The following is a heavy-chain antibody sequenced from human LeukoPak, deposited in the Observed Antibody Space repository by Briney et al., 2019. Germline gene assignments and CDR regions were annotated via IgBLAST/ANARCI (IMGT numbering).Heavy chain of an antibody. V-gene: IGHV3-23*01. D-gene: IGHD2-15*01. J-gene: IGHJ4*02. CDR2: ISNNGDYT. CDR1: GFTFSSYA. CDR3: AKQLGYCSDGSCYFPY. Sequence: GGSLRLSCAASGFTFSSYAMSWVRQAPGRRLEWVSAISNNGDYTYYADSVQGRFTISRDNSKSTLYLQMNSLRAEDTAVYYCAKQLGYCSDGSCYFPYWGQGTLVTVSS.